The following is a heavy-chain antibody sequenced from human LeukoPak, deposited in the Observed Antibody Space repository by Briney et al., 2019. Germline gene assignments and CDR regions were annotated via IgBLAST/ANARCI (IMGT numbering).Heavy chain of an antibody. CDR3: AKDVYGDYGGLVY. Sequence: GGSLRLSCAASGFRFSSYAMSWVRQAPGKGLEWVSAISGSGGSTYYADSVKGRFTISRDNSKNTLYLQMNSLRAEDTAVYYCAKDVYGDYGGLVYWGQGTLVTVSS. V-gene: IGHV3-23*01. D-gene: IGHD4-17*01. CDR2: ISGSGGST. J-gene: IGHJ4*02. CDR1: GFRFSSYA.